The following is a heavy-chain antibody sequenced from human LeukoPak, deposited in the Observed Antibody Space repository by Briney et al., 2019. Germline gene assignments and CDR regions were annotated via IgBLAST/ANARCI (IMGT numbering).Heavy chain of an antibody. V-gene: IGHV1-69*05. J-gene: IGHJ6*03. CDR1: GGTFSSYA. CDR3: ARSYGTYYYYYMDV. D-gene: IGHD1-1*01. Sequence: GASVKVSYKASGGTFSSYAISWVRQAPGQGLEWMRGIIPIFGTANYAQKFQGRVTITTDESTSTAYMELSSLRSEDTAVYYCARSYGTYYYYYMDVWGKGTTVTVSS. CDR2: IIPIFGTA.